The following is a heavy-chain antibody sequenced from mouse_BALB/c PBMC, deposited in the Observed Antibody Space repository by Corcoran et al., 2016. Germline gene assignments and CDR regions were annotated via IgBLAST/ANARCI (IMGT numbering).Heavy chain of an antibody. Sequence: EVELQQSGAELVKPGASVKLSCTASGFNIKDTYMHGVKQRPEQGLEWIGRIDPANGSTKYDPKLQGKATMTADTSSNTVYLQLSSLTSEATAVYYCGRSREGNYVVYWGQGTTLTVSS. V-gene: IGHV14-3*02. CDR3: GRSREGNYVVY. D-gene: IGHD2-1*01. CDR1: GFNIKDTY. CDR2: IDPANGST. J-gene: IGHJ2*01.